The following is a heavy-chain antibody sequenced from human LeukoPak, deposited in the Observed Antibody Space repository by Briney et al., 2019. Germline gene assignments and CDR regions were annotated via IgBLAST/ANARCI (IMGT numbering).Heavy chain of an antibody. D-gene: IGHD3-10*01. J-gene: IGHJ6*03. V-gene: IGHV1-69*05. CDR1: GGTLSSYA. CDR3: ARDTPYYYGSGSYYKQGGYYYYMDV. Sequence: ASVKVSCKASGGTLSSYAISWVRQAPGQGLEWMGGIIPIFGTANYAQKFQGRVTITTDESTSTAYMELSSLRSEDTAVYYCARDTPYYYGSGSYYKQGGYYYYMDVWGKGTTVTVSS. CDR2: IIPIFGTA.